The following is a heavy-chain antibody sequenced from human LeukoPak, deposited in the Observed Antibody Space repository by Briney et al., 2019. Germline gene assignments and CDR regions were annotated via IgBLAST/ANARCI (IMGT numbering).Heavy chain of an antibody. Sequence: PGGSLRLSCAAAGFKFDDYGMNWVRQAPGKGLEWVSGINWNGESTGYADSVKGRFTISRDNAKNSLYLQMNSLRAEDTGVYYCANNGVSPNYYYGMNVWGQGTTVTVSS. D-gene: IGHD2-8*01. CDR2: INWNGEST. CDR3: ANNGVSPNYYYGMNV. CDR1: GFKFDDYG. V-gene: IGHV3-20*04. J-gene: IGHJ6*02.